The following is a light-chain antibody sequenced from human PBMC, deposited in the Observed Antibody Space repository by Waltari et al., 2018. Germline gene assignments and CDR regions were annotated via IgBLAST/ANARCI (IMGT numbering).Light chain of an antibody. Sequence: QSALTQPASVSGSPGQSITISCTGTSSDVGSYNYVSWYQQHPGKAPKLMIYEVSNRPSGVSNRFSGSKSGNTASLTISGLQAKDEADYYCSSYTSSSTPVVFGGGTKLTVL. V-gene: IGLV2-14*01. J-gene: IGLJ2*01. CDR1: SSDVGSYNY. CDR3: SSYTSSSTPVV. CDR2: EVS.